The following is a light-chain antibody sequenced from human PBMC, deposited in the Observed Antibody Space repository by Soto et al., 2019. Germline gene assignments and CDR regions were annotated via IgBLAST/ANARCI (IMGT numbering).Light chain of an antibody. CDR3: QQYDISWT. J-gene: IGKJ1*01. CDR1: QSVSSSY. V-gene: IGKV3-20*01. Sequence: EIVLTQSPGTLSLSPGERATLSYRASQSVSSSYLAWYQQKPGQAPSLLIYGASSRATGIPDRFSGSGSGTDFTLTISRLEPEDFAVYYCQQYDISWTFGQGTKVEI. CDR2: GAS.